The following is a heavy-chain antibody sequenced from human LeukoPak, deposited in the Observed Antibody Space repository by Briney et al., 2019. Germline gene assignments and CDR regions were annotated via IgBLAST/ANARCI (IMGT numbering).Heavy chain of an antibody. Sequence: SETLSLTCSVSGVSISSYSWSWLRQAPGKGLEWVASVQYTGSTTYNPSLRSRLTTSADTSKSQFSLQLTSVTTADTAVYYCARVERNWSGYYAKVYYFDYWGQGTLVTVSS. CDR1: GVSISSYS. D-gene: IGHD3-3*01. CDR2: VQYTGST. J-gene: IGHJ4*02. V-gene: IGHV4-59*01. CDR3: ARVERNWSGYYAKVYYFDY.